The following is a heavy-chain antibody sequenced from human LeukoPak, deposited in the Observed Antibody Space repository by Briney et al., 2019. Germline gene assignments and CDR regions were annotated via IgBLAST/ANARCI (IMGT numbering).Heavy chain of an antibody. CDR1: AYSFTGYY. CDR2: MNPNSGNT. J-gene: IGHJ4*02. CDR3: AGGRRITYRSPTSYYFDY. Sequence: ASVKVSCKASAYSFTGYYLHWVRQAPGQGLEWMGWMNPNSGNTGYAQKFQGRVTMTRNTSISTAYMELSSLRSEDTAVYYCAGGRRITYRSPTSYYFDYWGQGTLVTVSS. V-gene: IGHV1-8*02. D-gene: IGHD3-10*01.